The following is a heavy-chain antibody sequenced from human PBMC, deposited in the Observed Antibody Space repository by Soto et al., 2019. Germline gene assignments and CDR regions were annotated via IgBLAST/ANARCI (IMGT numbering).Heavy chain of an antibody. V-gene: IGHV1-69*06. J-gene: IGHJ3*02. D-gene: IGHD3-22*01. CDR3: ARVSGEYYYDSSGYYDDAFDI. Sequence: QVQLVQSGAEVKKPGSSVKVSCKASGGTFSSYAISWVRQAPGQGLEWMGGIIPIFGTANYAQKFQGRVTITADKHTSTAYMEMSSMRSEDTAVYYCARVSGEYYYDSSGYYDDAFDIWGQGTMVTVSS. CDR1: GGTFSSYA. CDR2: IIPIFGTA.